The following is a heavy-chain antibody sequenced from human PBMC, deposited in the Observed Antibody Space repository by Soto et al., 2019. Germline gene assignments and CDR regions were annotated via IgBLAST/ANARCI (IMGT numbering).Heavy chain of an antibody. Sequence: QVQLVQSGAEVKKPGASVKVSCKPSGYTFTSYGITWVRQAPGQGLEWMGWISAYNGNTNYAQKFQGRVTMTTDTSPSTADMELRSLGSDATAVYDCASGWFGEFVYQFDYRGQGTLVTVSS. CDR2: ISAYNGNT. J-gene: IGHJ4*02. D-gene: IGHD3-10*01. CDR3: ASGWFGEFVYQFDY. V-gene: IGHV1-18*01. CDR1: GYTFTSYG.